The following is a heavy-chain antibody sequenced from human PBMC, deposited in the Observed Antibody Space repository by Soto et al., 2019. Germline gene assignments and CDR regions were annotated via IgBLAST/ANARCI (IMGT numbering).Heavy chain of an antibody. D-gene: IGHD3-9*01. V-gene: IGHV4-31*03. J-gene: IGHJ4*02. CDR1: GGSISSGGYY. CDR2: ICYSGIT. Sequence: QVQLQESGPGLVKPSQTLSLTCTVSGGSISSGGYYWSWIRQHPGKGLEWIGYICYSGITDYSPSLKSRVTISRDTSKNEFSLKLNSVTAADTAVYYCARSPYYEILTGDLWGQGTLVTVSS. CDR3: ARSPYYEILTGDL.